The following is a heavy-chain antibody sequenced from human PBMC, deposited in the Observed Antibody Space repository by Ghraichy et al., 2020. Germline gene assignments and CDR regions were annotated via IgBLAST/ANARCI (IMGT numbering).Heavy chain of an antibody. CDR3: AIQPGNIDMATRYFDL. D-gene: IGHD5-24*01. CDR2: IYYSGST. Sequence: SETLSLTCAVYGGSFSGYYWGWIRQPPGKGLEWIGSIYYSGSTYYNPSLKSRVTIFVGTSMNQFSLKLSSVNAADTAIYYCAIQPGNIDMATRYFDLWGRGTLVTVSS. V-gene: IGHV4-39*01. CDR1: GGSFSGYY. J-gene: IGHJ2*01.